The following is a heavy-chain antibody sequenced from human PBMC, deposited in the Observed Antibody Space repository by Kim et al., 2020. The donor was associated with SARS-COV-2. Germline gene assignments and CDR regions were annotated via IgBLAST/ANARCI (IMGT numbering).Heavy chain of an antibody. CDR3: ARDRGPPRSGSYCVN. Sequence: ASVKVSCKASGYTFTSYGISWVRQAPGQGLEWMGWISAYNGNTNYAQKLQGRVTMTTDTSTSTAYMELRSLRSDDTAVYYCARDRGPPRSGSYCVNWGQGTLVTVSS. J-gene: IGHJ4*02. CDR1: GYTFTSYG. D-gene: IGHD3-10*01. CDR2: ISAYNGNT. V-gene: IGHV1-18*04.